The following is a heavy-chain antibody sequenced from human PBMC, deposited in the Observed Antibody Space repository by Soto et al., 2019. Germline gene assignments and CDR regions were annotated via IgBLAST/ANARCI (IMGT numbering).Heavy chain of an antibody. CDR3: TTLRPS. J-gene: IGHJ4*02. CDR1: GFNFTDAW. Sequence: EVQLVESGGGLVKPGGSLKISCVASGFNFTDAWMNWVRQAPGKGLEWVGHVKTKADGGTADYAASVKGRFTVSRDDSKNTLFLEMNSLKNEDTGIYYCTTLRPSWGQGTLVAVSS. V-gene: IGHV3-15*07. CDR2: VKTKADGGTA.